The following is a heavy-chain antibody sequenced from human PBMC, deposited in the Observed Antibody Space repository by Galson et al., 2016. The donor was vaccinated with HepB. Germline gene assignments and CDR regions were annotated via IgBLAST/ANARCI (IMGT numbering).Heavy chain of an antibody. CDR1: GFTFKNYA. V-gene: IGHV3-23*01. D-gene: IGHD5-12*01. CDR3: AKEIPTGSGYDLYYFDY. CDR2: ISASGANT. J-gene: IGHJ4*02. Sequence: SLRLSCAVSGFTFKNYAMSWVRQAPGKGLEWVSGISASGANTHYADSVRGRFTISRDNSKNTLYLQTNSLRAEDTARYYCAKEIPTGSGYDLYYFDYWGQGTLVTVSS.